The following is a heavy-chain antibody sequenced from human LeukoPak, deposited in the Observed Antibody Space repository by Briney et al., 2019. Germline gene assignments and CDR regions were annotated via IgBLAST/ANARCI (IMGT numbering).Heavy chain of an antibody. V-gene: IGHV2-70*01. CDR2: IDWDDDK. CDR1: GFSLSTSGMC. D-gene: IGHD6-19*01. Sequence: SGPTLVNPTQTLTLTCTFSGFSLSTSGMCVSWIRQPPGKALEWLSLIDWDDDKYYSTSLKTRLTISKDTSKNQVVLTMTNMDPVDTATYYCARTEQWLVRGGFDYWGQGTLVTVSS. J-gene: IGHJ4*02. CDR3: ARTEQWLVRGGFDY.